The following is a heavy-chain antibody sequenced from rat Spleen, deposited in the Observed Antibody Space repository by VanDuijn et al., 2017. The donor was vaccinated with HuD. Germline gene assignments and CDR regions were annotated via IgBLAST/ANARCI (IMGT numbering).Heavy chain of an antibody. J-gene: IGHJ1*01. CDR1: GYSITSGYG. Sequence: EVQLQESGPGLVKPSQSLSLTCSVTGYSITSGYGWIWIRKFPGNKLEWMGYINSAGSTNYNPPLKSQISITRDTSRNQFFLQLTSVTTEDTATYYCAKVNYPWYFDFWGPGTMVTVSS. CDR3: AKVNYPWYFDF. CDR2: INSAGST. V-gene: IGHV3-3*01. D-gene: IGHD1-4*01.